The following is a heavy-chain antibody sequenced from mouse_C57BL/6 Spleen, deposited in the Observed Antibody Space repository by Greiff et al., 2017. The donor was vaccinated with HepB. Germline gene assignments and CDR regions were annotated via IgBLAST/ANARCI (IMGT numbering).Heavy chain of an antibody. Sequence: VQLQQPGAELVKPGASVKVSCKASGYTFTSYWMHWVKQRPGQGLEWIGRIHPSDSDTNYNQKFKGKATLTVDKSSSTAYMQLSSLTSEDSAVYYCAIQSYYGSSYPFAYWGQGTLVTVSA. D-gene: IGHD1-1*01. V-gene: IGHV1-74*01. CDR2: IHPSDSDT. J-gene: IGHJ3*01. CDR3: AIQSYYGSSYPFAY. CDR1: GYTFTSYW.